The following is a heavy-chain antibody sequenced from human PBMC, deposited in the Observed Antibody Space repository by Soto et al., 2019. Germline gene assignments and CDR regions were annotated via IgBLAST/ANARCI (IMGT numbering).Heavy chain of an antibody. D-gene: IGHD5-18*01. V-gene: IGHV4-30-2*01. CDR3: ARLRGYSYGVIDY. CDR2: IYHSGST. Sequence: SETLSVTCAVSGGTLSSGVCSSSWLRKPPGKGLEWIGYIYHSGSTYYNPSLKSRVTISVDRSKNQFSLKLSSVTAADTAVYYCARLRGYSYGVIDYWGQGTLVTVSS. CDR1: GGTLSSGVCS. J-gene: IGHJ4*02.